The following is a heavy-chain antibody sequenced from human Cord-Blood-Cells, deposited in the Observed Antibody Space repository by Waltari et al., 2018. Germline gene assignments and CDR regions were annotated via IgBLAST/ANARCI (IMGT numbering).Heavy chain of an antibody. CDR1: GYTFTSYA. CDR3: ARDHILRFLEWLFDY. J-gene: IGHJ4*02. CDR2: INAGNGNT. Sequence: QVQLVQSGAEVKKPGASVKVSCKASGYTFTSYAMHWVRQAPGQRVAWMGWINAGNGNTKYSQKFQGRVTITRDTSASTAYMELSSLRSEDTAVYYCARDHILRFLEWLFDYWGQGTLVTVSS. D-gene: IGHD3-3*01. V-gene: IGHV1-3*01.